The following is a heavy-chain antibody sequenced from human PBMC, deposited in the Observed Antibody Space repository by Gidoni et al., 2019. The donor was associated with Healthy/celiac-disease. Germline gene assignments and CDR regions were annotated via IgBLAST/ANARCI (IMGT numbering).Heavy chain of an antibody. J-gene: IGHJ4*02. Sequence: QLQLQDSGPGLLKPSETLSLTCTFSGASISSSSYYWGWIRQPPGKGLEWIGSIYYSGSTYYNPSLKSRVTISVDTSKNKFSLKLSSVTAADTAGYYCAREAGGVRGAEYWGQGTLVTVSS. V-gene: IGHV4-39*07. D-gene: IGHD3-10*01. CDR2: IYYSGST. CDR1: GASISSSSYY. CDR3: AREAGGVRGAEY.